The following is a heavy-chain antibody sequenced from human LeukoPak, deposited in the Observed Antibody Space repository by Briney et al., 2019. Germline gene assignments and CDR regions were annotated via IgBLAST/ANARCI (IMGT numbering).Heavy chain of an antibody. V-gene: IGHV3-48*01. CDR3: AKTTRAYYGSGSGFDY. D-gene: IGHD3-10*01. Sequence: GGSLRLSCAASGFTFSSYTMNWLRQAPGKGLECVSYINSRGSTISYADSVQGRFTISRDNAKNSLYLQMNSLRAEDTALYYCAKTTRAYYGSGSGFDYWGQGPLVTVSS. J-gene: IGHJ4*02. CDR2: INSRGSTI. CDR1: GFTFSSYT.